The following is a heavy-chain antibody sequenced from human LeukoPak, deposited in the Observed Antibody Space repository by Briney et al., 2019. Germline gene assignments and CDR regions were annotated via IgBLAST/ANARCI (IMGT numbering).Heavy chain of an antibody. CDR2: INHSGST. J-gene: IGHJ5*02. Sequence: SETPSLTCAVYGGSFSGYYWSWIRQPPGKGLEWIGEINHSGSTNYNPSLKSRVTISVDTSKNQFSLKLSSVTAADTAVYYCARGKTYYYDSSGPNGWFDPWGQGTLVTVSS. CDR1: GGSFSGYY. D-gene: IGHD3-22*01. V-gene: IGHV4-34*01. CDR3: ARGKTYYYDSSGPNGWFDP.